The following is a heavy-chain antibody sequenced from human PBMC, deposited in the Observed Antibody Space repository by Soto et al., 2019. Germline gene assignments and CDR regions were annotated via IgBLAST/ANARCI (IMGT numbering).Heavy chain of an antibody. V-gene: IGHV1-8*01. CDR2: MNPNSGNT. Sequence: GASVKVSCKASGYTFTSYDINWVRQATGQGLEWVGWMNPNSGNTGYAQKFQGRVTMTRNTSISTAYMELSSLRSEDTAVYYCARGRSVVYDFWSGPKDAFDIWGQGTMVTVSS. CDR1: GYTFTSYD. J-gene: IGHJ3*02. CDR3: ARGRSVVYDFWSGPKDAFDI. D-gene: IGHD3-3*01.